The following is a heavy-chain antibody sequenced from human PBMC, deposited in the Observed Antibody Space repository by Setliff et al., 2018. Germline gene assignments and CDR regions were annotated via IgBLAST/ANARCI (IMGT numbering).Heavy chain of an antibody. CDR3: AREGVDTRSSTDYRYYMDV. D-gene: IGHD5-18*01. V-gene: IGHV1-69*05. J-gene: IGHJ6*03. Sequence: SVKVSCKASGGTFSSYGISWVRQAPGQRLEWMGGTIPIFGTTNYAQKFQGRVTIITDESTSTAYMELSSLTSADTAVYYCAREGVDTRSSTDYRYYMDVWGKGTTVTVSS. CDR1: GGTFSSYG. CDR2: TIPIFGTT.